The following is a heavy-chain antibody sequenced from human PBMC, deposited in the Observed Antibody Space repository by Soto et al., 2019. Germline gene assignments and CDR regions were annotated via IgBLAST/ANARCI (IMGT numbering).Heavy chain of an antibody. CDR2: IYYSGST. D-gene: IGHD3-22*01. CDR3: ASRVNTYYYDSSGMALFDY. V-gene: IGHV4-39*01. J-gene: IGHJ4*02. CDR1: GGSISSSSYY. Sequence: PSETLSLTCTVSGGSISSSSYYWGWIRQPPGKGLEWIGSIYYSGSTYYNPSLKSRVTISVDTSKNQFSLKLSSVTAADSAVYYCASRVNTYYYDSSGMALFDYWGQGTLVTVSS.